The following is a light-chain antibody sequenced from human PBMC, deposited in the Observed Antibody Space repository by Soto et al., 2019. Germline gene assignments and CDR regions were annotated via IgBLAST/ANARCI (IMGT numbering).Light chain of an antibody. V-gene: IGKV1-5*01. CDR1: QSISSW. CDR2: DAS. Sequence: DIIMTQSPATLSVSPGERATLSCRASQSISSWLAWYQQKPGKAPKLLIYDASSLESGVPSRFSGSGSGTEFTLTISSLQPDDFATYYCQQYNSYSWTFGQGTKVEIK. J-gene: IGKJ1*01. CDR3: QQYNSYSWT.